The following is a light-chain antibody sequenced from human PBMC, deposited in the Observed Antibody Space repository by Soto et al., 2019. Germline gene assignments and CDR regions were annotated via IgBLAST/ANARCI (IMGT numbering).Light chain of an antibody. Sequence: IVMVQSPATLSVSPGESVILSCRASQNIDTKLAWYRQRPGQAPRLLIYSASIRATGIPARFSGSGSGTEFTLTISGLQSEDFAVYYCQQRSNWPPITFGQGTRLEIK. CDR2: SAS. CDR1: QNIDTK. CDR3: QQRSNWPPIT. J-gene: IGKJ5*01. V-gene: IGKV3-15*01.